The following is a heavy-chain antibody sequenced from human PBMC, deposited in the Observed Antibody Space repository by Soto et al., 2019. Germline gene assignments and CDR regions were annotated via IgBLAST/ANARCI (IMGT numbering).Heavy chain of an antibody. CDR1: GFSLTTTGVA. J-gene: IGHJ5*01. V-gene: IGHV2-5*02. CDR3: AHRPPPLERRQVNWFGS. D-gene: IGHD3-3*01. CDR2: IYWDDDK. Sequence: QVTLKESGPALVKPTQTITLTCTYSGFSLTTTGVAVSWIRQSPGKALEWLALIYWDDDKRYSPSLRSRLALAKDISKNQVVLTLTDADPVDTATYFCAHRPPPLERRQVNWFGSWGQGTLVTVSS.